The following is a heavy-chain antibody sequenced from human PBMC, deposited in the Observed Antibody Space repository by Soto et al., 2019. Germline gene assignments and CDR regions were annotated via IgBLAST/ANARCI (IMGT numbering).Heavy chain of an antibody. Sequence: QVLLVQSGADVKKPGASVKVSCKTSGYTFTAFDINWVRQAPGQGLEWMGWMNTNTGNTGYAQKFQGRVTMTRDTSISTAYMELRRLRSEDTAVYYCAIVVRFFGGHAGYWGQGTLVTVSS. CDR3: AIVVRFFGGHAGY. CDR2: MNTNTGNT. D-gene: IGHD3-3*01. V-gene: IGHV1-8*01. CDR1: GYTFTAFD. J-gene: IGHJ4*02.